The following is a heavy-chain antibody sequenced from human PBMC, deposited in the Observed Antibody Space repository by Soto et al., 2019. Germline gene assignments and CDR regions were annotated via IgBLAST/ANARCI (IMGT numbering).Heavy chain of an antibody. CDR3: AKDVGYDILTGYIPY. CDR1: GFTFDDYA. V-gene: IGHV3-9*01. Sequence: HPGGSLRLSCAASGFTFDDYAMHWVRQAPGKGLEWVSGISWNSGSIGYADSVKGRFTISRDNAKNSLYLQMNSLRAEDTALYYCAKDVGYDILTGYIPYWGQGTLVTVSS. D-gene: IGHD3-9*01. J-gene: IGHJ4*02. CDR2: ISWNSGSI.